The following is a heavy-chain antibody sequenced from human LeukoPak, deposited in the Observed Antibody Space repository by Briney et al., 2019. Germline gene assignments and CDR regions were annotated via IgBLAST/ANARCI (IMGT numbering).Heavy chain of an antibody. CDR2: MNPNSGNT. D-gene: IGHD3-3*01. J-gene: IGHJ6*03. CDR3: ARGRTCDFWSGWNGGYYYYYMDV. Sequence: ASVKVSCKASGYTFTSYDINWVRQATGQGLEWMGWMNPNSGNTGYAQKFQGRVTITRNTSISTAYMELSSLRSEDTAVYYCARGRTCDFWSGWNGGYYYYYMDVWGKGTTVTVSS. V-gene: IGHV1-8*03. CDR1: GYTFTSYD.